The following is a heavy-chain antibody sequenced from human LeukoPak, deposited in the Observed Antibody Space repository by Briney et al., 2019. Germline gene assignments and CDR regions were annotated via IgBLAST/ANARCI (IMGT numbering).Heavy chain of an antibody. V-gene: IGHV3-30*02. J-gene: IGHJ4*02. D-gene: IGHD3/OR15-3a*01. CDR3: AKDRTGSWTFDY. CDR1: GFPFSGYS. Sequence: PGGPLRLSCAVSGFPFSGYSMHWVRQAPGKGLEWVAFISYDGTIILYGDSVKGRFTISRDNSKNTLYLQMDSLRAEDTAVYYCAKDRTGSWTFDYWGQGTLVTVSS. CDR2: ISYDGTII.